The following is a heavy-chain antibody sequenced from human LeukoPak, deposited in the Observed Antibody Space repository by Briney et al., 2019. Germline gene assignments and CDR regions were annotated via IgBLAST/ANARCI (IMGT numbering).Heavy chain of an antibody. D-gene: IGHD3-16*02. CDR1: GFTFSNYW. Sequence: PGGSLRLPCAASGFTFSNYWMTWVRQSPGKGLEWVANIKQDGSETYYVDSVKGRFTISRDNAKNSLYLQMNSLRAEDTAVYYCAREDDYVWGSYRTRDVFDIWGQGTMVTVSS. J-gene: IGHJ3*02. CDR3: AREDDYVWGSYRTRDVFDI. V-gene: IGHV3-7*01. CDR2: IKQDGSET.